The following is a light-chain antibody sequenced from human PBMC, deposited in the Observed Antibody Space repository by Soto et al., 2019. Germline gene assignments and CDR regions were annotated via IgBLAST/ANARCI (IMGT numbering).Light chain of an antibody. CDR1: QGISNY. V-gene: IGKV1-9*01. J-gene: IGKJ3*01. Sequence: IQLTQSPSSLSASIGDRVTITCRASQGISNYLAWYQQKPGKAQKLLIYGAFTLQSGVPSRFNGSGSGTDFTLTISSLQPEDLATYYCQQLNNFPPFTFGPGTKVDLK. CDR3: QQLNNFPPFT. CDR2: GAF.